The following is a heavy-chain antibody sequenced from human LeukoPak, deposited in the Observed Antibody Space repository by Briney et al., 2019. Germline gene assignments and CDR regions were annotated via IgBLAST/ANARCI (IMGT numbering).Heavy chain of an antibody. V-gene: IGHV1-69*13. CDR3: ASISDYGDNWIFDY. D-gene: IGHD4-17*01. J-gene: IGHJ4*02. CDR1: GGTFSSYA. Sequence: SVKVSCKASGGTFSSYAISWVRQSPGQGLEWMGGIIPIFGTANYAQKFQGRVTITADESTSTAYMELSSLRSEDTAVYYCASISDYGDNWIFDYWGQGTLVTVSS. CDR2: IIPIFGTA.